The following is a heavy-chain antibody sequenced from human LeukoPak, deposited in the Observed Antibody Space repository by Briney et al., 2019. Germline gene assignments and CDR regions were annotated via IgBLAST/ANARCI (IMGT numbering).Heavy chain of an antibody. Sequence: ASVKVSCKASGGTFSSYAISWLRQAPGLGLEWMGGIIPIFGTANYAQKFQGRVTITADESTSTAYMELSSLRSEDTAVYYCASMEYSGSYYAQDYWGQGTLVTVSS. CDR3: ASMEYSGSYYAQDY. D-gene: IGHD1-26*01. CDR1: GGTFSSYA. V-gene: IGHV1-69*13. CDR2: IIPIFGTA. J-gene: IGHJ4*02.